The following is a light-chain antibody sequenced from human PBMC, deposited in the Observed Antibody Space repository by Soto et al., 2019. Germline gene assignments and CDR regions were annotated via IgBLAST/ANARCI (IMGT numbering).Light chain of an antibody. CDR2: DTT. Sequence: QAVVTQEPSLTVSPGGTVTLTCGSSTGAVTNGHYPYWFQQKPGQAPRTLIYDTTNRHSWTPARFSGSLLGGKAALTLSGAQPEDEAEYYCLLSYNGHYVFGNGTKVTVL. CDR1: TGAVTNGHY. J-gene: IGLJ1*01. CDR3: LLSYNGHYV. V-gene: IGLV7-46*01.